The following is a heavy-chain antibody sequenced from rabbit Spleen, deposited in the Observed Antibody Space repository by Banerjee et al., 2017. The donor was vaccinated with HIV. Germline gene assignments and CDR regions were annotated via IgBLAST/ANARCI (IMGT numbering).Heavy chain of an antibody. CDR2: IYPITETT. Sequence: LEESGGGLVKPGGTLTLSCKAYGFTISNYWMNWVRQAPGKGLEWIGIIYPITETTYYANWVNGRFTISSDNAQNTVDLQMNSLTAADTATYFCAREDVGGYGYANVWGPGTLVTV. CDR3: AREDVGGYGYANV. J-gene: IGHJ4*01. D-gene: IGHD6-1*01. V-gene: IGHV1S7*01. CDR1: GFTISNYW.